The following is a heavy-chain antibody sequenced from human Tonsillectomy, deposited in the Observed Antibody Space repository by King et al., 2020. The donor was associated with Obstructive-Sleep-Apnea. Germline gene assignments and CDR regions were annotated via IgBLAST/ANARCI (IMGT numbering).Heavy chain of an antibody. CDR3: ARVRANHDFDI. V-gene: IGHV4-38-2*02. CDR1: GYSMSSGFY. Sequence: QESGPKLVTASETLSLTCTVSGYSMSSGFYWGWIRQPPGTGLEWIGSKSHSGSAFYSPSLTSRVTISIDTSNDQFFLNLNSVTAADTAVYYCARVRANHDFDIWGQGTQVSVSS. CDR2: KSHSGSA. D-gene: IGHD1-14*01. J-gene: IGHJ3*02.